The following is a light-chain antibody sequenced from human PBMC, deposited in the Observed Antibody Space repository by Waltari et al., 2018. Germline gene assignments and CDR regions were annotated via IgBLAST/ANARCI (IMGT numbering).Light chain of an antibody. V-gene: IGLV7-46*01. CDR3: LLSYSGARHVI. CDR2: DTS. Sequence: QAVVTQEPSLTVSPGGTVTLTCGSSTGAVTSGHYPYWFQQKPGQAPRTLIYDTSNKHSWTPGRFSGCLRGGKAALTLSGAQPEDEAEYYCLLSYSGARHVIFGGGTKLTVL. CDR1: TGAVTSGHY. J-gene: IGLJ2*01.